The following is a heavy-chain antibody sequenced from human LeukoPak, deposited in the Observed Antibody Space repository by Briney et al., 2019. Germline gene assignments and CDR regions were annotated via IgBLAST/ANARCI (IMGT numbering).Heavy chain of an antibody. J-gene: IGHJ4*02. V-gene: IGHV3-23*01. D-gene: IGHD2-15*01. CDR2: ISGSGGST. Sequence: GGSLRLSCAASGVTFSSYAMSWVRQAPGKGLEWVSAISGSGGSTYYADSVKGRLTISRDNSKNTLYLQMNSLRAEDTAVYYCANNPTHVYYFDYWGQGTLVTVSS. CDR1: GVTFSSYA. CDR3: ANNPTHVYYFDY.